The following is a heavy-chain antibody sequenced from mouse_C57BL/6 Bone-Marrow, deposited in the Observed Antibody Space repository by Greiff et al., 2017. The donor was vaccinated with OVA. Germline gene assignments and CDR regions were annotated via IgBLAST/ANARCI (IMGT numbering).Heavy chain of an antibody. J-gene: IGHJ3*01. V-gene: IGHV1-81*01. CDR2: IYPRSGNT. CDR3: ARAYDRAY. CDR1: GYTFTSYG. D-gene: IGHD2-3*01. Sequence: QVHVKQSGAELARPGASVKLSCKASGYTFTSYGISWVKQRTGQGLEWIGEIYPRSGNTYYNEKFKGKATLTADKSSSTAYMELRSLTSEDSAVYFCARAYDRAYWGQGTLVTVSA.